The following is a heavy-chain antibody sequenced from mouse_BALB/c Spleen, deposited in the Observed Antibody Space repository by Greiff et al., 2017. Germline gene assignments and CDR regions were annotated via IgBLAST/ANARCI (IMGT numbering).Heavy chain of an antibody. V-gene: IGHV2-9-2*01. CDR3: VRETGGSRAWFAY. CDR1: GFSLTSYD. Sequence: QVQLKESGPGLVAPSQSLSITCTVSGFSLTSYDISWIRQPPGKGLEWLGVIWTGGGTNYNSAFMSRLSISKDNSKSQVFLKMNSLQTDDTAIYYCVRETGGSRAWFAYWGQGTLVTVSA. CDR2: IWTGGGT. J-gene: IGHJ3*01. D-gene: IGHD1-1*01.